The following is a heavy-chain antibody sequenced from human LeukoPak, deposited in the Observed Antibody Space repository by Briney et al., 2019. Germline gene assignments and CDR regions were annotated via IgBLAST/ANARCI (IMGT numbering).Heavy chain of an antibody. J-gene: IGHJ4*02. CDR3: AAEVGDYVDY. V-gene: IGHV4-34*01. CDR2: INHSGST. CDR1: GGSFSGYY. D-gene: IGHD1-26*01. Sequence: SETLSLTCAVYGGSFSGYYWSWIRQPPGKGLEWIGEINHSGSTNYNPSLKSRVTISVDTSKNQFSLKLSSVTAADTAVYYCAAEVGDYVDYWGQGTLVTVSS.